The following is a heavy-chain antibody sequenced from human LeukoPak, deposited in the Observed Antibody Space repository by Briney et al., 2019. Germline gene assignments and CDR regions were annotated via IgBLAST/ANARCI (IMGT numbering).Heavy chain of an antibody. CDR1: GGSISSYY. CDR3: AGDLITMVRGVIINGNNWFDP. J-gene: IGHJ5*02. Sequence: SETLSLTCTVSGGSISSYYWGWIRQPPGKGLEWIGSIYYSGSTYYNPSLKSRVTISVDTSKNQFSLKLSSVTAADTAVYYCAGDLITMVRGVIINGNNWFDPWGQGTLVTVSS. D-gene: IGHD3-10*01. V-gene: IGHV4-39*07. CDR2: IYYSGST.